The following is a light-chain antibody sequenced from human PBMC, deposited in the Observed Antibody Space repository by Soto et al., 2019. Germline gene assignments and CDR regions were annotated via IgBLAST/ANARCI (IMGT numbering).Light chain of an antibody. J-gene: IGKJ1*01. CDR2: GAS. CDR3: QQYNSYSPT. V-gene: IGKV3-20*01. Sequence: ESVLTQSPGTLSLSPGERPTLSCRASQSVSSSYLAWYQQKPGQAPRLLIYGASSRDTGIPDRFSGKGSETEFTLPLSGLQTGDSATYYCQQYNSYSPTFGQGTKVDI. CDR1: QSVSSSY.